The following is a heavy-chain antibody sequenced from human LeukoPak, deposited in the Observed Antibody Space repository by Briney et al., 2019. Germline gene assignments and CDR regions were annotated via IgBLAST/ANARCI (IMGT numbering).Heavy chain of an antibody. CDR3: VRWGTTVNTNIPAFDI. CDR1: GFMFSSYW. Sequence: PGGSLRLSCAASGFMFSSYWMHWVRQLPGKGLVWVSRINIDGSTTTYADSVKGLFTISRANAKNKLYLQMNSLRAEDTAVYYCVRWGTTVNTNIPAFDIWGQGTVVTVSS. D-gene: IGHD4-17*01. V-gene: IGHV3-74*01. J-gene: IGHJ3*02. CDR2: INIDGSTT.